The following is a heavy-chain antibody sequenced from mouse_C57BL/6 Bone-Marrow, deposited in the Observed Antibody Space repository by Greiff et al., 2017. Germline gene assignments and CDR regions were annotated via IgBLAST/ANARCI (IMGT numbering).Heavy chain of an antibody. V-gene: IGHV1-9*01. CDR1: GYTFPGYW. CDR2: ILPGSGST. D-gene: IGHD1-1*01. Sequence: QVQLQQSGAELMKPGASVKLSCKATGYTFPGYWIEWVKQRPGHGLEWIGEILPGSGSTNYNEKFKGKATFTADTSSNTAYMQLSSLTTEDSAIYYCAREGTTTGLGLYYYAMDYWGQGTSVTVSS. J-gene: IGHJ4*01. CDR3: AREGTTTGLGLYYYAMDY.